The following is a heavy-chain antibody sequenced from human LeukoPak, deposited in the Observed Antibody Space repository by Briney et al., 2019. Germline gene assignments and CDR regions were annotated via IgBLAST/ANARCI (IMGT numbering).Heavy chain of an antibody. J-gene: IGHJ6*03. CDR2: INPNSGGT. V-gene: IGHV1-2*02. CDR3: ARGWVEMATSFYYMDV. D-gene: IGHD5-24*01. Sequence: ASVKVSCKASGYTFTDYYIHWVRQAPGQGLEWMGWINPNSGGTNYAQKFQGRVTMTRDTSISTAYMELSRLRSDDTAVYYCARGWVEMATSFYYMDVWGKGTTVTVSS. CDR1: GYTFTDYY.